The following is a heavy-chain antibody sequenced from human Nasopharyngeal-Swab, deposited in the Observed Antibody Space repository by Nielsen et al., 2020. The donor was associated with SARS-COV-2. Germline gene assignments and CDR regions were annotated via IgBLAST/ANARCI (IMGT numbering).Heavy chain of an antibody. V-gene: IGHV4-59*01. Sequence: SETLSLTCTVSGGSISTYYWSWIRQSPGHGLEWIGHIYNSGNTNYNPSLDGRVTISVDTSKDQFSLTLISVTAAATAVYYCARSGDWSRSSGYYYGMDVWGPGTTVTVSS. J-gene: IGHJ6*02. CDR2: IYNSGNT. CDR3: ARSGDWSRSSGYYYGMDV. CDR1: GGSISTYY. D-gene: IGHD3-22*01.